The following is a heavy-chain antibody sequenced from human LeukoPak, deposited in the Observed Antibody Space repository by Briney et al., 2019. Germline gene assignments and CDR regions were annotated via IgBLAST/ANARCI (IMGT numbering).Heavy chain of an antibody. D-gene: IGHD2-8*01. V-gene: IGHV4-34*01. J-gene: IGHJ4*02. CDR3: ARIRCGHTNGICYNY. Sequence: PSETLSLTCAVYGVSFSGYYWSWIRQPSGKGLEWIGEINHSGGTKYNPSLKSRVTISIDTPENQFSLKLSSVTAADTAVYYCARIRCGHTNGICYNYWGQGTLVTVSS. CDR1: GVSFSGYY. CDR2: INHSGGT.